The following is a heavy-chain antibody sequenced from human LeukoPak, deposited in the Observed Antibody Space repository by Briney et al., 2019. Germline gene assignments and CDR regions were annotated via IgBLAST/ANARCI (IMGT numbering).Heavy chain of an antibody. CDR3: AREYDFWSGYPLVPFDY. CDR1: GGTFSSYA. D-gene: IGHD3-3*01. V-gene: IGHV1-69*13. Sequence: GASVKVSCKASGGTFSSYAISWARQAPGQGLEWMGGIIPIFGTANYAQEFQGRVTITADESTSTAYMELSSLRSEDTAVYYCAREYDFWSGYPLVPFDYWGQGTLVTVSS. J-gene: IGHJ4*02. CDR2: IIPIFGTA.